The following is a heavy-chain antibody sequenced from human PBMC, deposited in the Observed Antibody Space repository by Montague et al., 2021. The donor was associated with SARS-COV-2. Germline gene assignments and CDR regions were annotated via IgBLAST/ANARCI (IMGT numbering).Heavy chain of an antibody. V-gene: IGHV4-59*12. J-gene: IGHJ6*02. D-gene: IGHD3-3*01. CDR3: ASWGEYYDSPYYDDAMDV. CDR2: YSGGT. Sequence: YSGGTDYNPSLKSRVTISIDTTKNKFSLKLSSVTAADTAVYYGASWGEYYDSPYYDDAMDVWGQGTTFNVSS.